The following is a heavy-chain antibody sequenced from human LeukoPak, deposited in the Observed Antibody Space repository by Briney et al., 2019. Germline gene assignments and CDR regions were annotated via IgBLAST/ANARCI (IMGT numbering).Heavy chain of an antibody. J-gene: IGHJ4*02. CDR2: INHSGST. D-gene: IGHD4-17*01. CDR1: GGSFSGYY. V-gene: IGHV4-34*01. CDR3: ARDGDCFDY. Sequence: PSETLSLTCAVYGGSFSGYYWIWIRQPPGKGLEWSGEINHSGSTNYNPSLKSRVTISVDTSKNQFSLKLSSVTAADTAVYYCARDGDCFDYWGQGTLVTVSS.